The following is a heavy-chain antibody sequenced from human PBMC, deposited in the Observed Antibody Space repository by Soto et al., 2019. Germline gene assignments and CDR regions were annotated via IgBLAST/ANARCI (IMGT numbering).Heavy chain of an antibody. V-gene: IGHV4-59*01. CDR3: ARGSEAWFDP. Sequence: SETLSRTCTFSGDSISSYFWSWIRQPPGKGLEWIGYVYSTDITNYNPSLKSRVAMSIDTSKNQFSLKVRSVTAADTAVYYCARGSEAWFDPWGQGTLVTVSS. CDR2: VYSTDIT. J-gene: IGHJ5*02. CDR1: GDSISSYF.